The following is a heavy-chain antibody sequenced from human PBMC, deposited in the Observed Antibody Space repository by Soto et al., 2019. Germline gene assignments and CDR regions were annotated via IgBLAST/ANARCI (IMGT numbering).Heavy chain of an antibody. CDR3: ARVERGTATTVVDAFDI. Sequence: QVQLQQWGAGLLKPSETLSLTCAVYGGFVTSGSYYWSWIRQPPGKGLEWIGEMSHSGGTHFNPSPKSRVTISVDTSKNQFTLKMSSVTAADPALYYCARVERGTATTVVDAFDIWGPGTMVTVSS. CDR1: GGFVTSGSYY. J-gene: IGHJ3*02. V-gene: IGHV4-34*01. D-gene: IGHD1-1*01. CDR2: MSHSGGT.